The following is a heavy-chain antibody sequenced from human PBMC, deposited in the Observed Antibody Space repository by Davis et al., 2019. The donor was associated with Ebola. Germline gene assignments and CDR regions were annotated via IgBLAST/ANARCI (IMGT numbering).Heavy chain of an antibody. CDR2: IQQDGSEK. D-gene: IGHD1-14*01. CDR3: ANRLG. Sequence: GESLKISCAASGFTFSNYWMSWVRQAPGRGLEWVANIQQDGSEKFYVDSVKGRFTISRDNSKNTLYLQMNSLRAEDTAVYYCANRLGWGQGTLVTVSS. CDR1: GFTFSNYW. V-gene: IGHV3-7*01. J-gene: IGHJ4*02.